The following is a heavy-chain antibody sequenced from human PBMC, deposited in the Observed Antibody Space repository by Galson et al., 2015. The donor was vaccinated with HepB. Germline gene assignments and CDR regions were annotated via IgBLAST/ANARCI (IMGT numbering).Heavy chain of an antibody. D-gene: IGHD6-13*01. CDR1: GFTFSSYA. V-gene: IGHV3-30-3*01. J-gene: IGHJ4*02. CDR2: ISYDGSNK. CDR3: ARDQQLGAFDY. Sequence: SLRLFCAASGFTFSSYAMHWVRQAPGKGLEWVAVISYDGSNKYYADSVKGRFTISRDNSKNTLYLQMNSLRAEDTAVYYCARDQQLGAFDYWGQGTLVTVSS.